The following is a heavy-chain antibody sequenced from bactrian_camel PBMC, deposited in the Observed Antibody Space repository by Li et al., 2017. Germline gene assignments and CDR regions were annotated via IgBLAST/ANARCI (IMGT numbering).Heavy chain of an antibody. CDR3: AKAESSNWVINGGFGS. Sequence: HVQLVESGGGLVQPGGSLRLSCAASGFTFTNYWMHWVRQAPGKGLEWVPGINSGGGSTWYAEAVKGRFTISRDNAKNTLYLQLNSLKIEDTAMYYCAKAESSNWVINGGFGSWGQGTQVTVS. CDR2: INSGGGST. CDR1: GFTFTNYW. D-gene: IGHD8*01. J-gene: IGHJ6*01. V-gene: IGHV3S1*01.